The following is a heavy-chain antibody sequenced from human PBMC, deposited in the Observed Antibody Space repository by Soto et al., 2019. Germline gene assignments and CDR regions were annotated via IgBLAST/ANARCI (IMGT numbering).Heavy chain of an antibody. V-gene: IGHV1-69*02. CDR1: GGTFSSYT. Sequence: QVQLVQSGAEVKKPGSSVKVSCKASGGTFSSYTISWVRQAPGQGLEWMGRIIPILGIANYAQKCQGRVTITADKSTSTAYMELSSLRSEDTAVYYCARGGPTGGIGYWGQGTLVTVSS. CDR2: IIPILGIA. D-gene: IGHD2-8*02. CDR3: ARGGPTGGIGY. J-gene: IGHJ4*02.